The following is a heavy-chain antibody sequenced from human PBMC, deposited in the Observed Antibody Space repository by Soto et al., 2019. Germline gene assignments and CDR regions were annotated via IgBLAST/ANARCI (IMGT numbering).Heavy chain of an antibody. CDR1: GYSFTDYW. J-gene: IGHJ3*02. D-gene: IGHD1-1*01. V-gene: IGHV5-51*01. Sequence: GESLKISCKGSGYSFTDYWIGWVRQMPGKGLEWMGIIYPGDSDTKYSPSFQGQVTISADKSISTAYLQWSSLKASDTAMYYCASGSYNWNDAVDAFDIWGQGTMVT. CDR2: IYPGDSDT. CDR3: ASGSYNWNDAVDAFDI.